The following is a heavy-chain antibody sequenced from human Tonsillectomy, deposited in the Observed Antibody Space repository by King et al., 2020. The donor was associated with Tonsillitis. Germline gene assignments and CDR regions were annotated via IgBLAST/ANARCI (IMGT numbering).Heavy chain of an antibody. CDR1: GGTFSSYA. J-gene: IGHJ6*02. CDR3: ARVVASCSSTSCYTGAEYYYYGMDV. D-gene: IGHD2-2*02. CDR2: IIPIFGTA. Sequence: QLVQSGAEVKKPGSSVKVSCKASGGTFSSYAISWVRQAPGQGLEWMGGIIPIFGTANYAQKFQGRVTITADESTSTAYMELSSLRSEDTAVYYCARVVASCSSTSCYTGAEYYYYGMDVWGQGTTVTVSS. V-gene: IGHV1-69*01.